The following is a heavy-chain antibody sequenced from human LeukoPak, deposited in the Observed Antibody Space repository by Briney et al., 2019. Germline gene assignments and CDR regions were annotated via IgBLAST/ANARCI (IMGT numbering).Heavy chain of an antibody. Sequence: SQTLSLTCAISGDRVSSNNAAWNWIRQSPSRGLEWLGNTYYRSRWYNDYAASVIGRITINSDTSRNQFSLQLNSVTPEDTSVYYCARGGNYAFDSWGQGTLVTVSS. J-gene: IGHJ4*01. V-gene: IGHV6-1*01. CDR2: TYYRSRWYN. CDR3: ARGGNYAFDS. CDR1: GDRVSSNNAA. D-gene: IGHD3-16*01.